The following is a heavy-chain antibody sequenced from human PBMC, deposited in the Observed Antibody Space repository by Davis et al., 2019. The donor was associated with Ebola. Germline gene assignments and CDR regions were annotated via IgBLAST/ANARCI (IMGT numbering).Heavy chain of an antibody. J-gene: IGHJ6*02. Sequence: SVKVSCKASGGTFSSYAISWVRQAPGQGLEWMGGIIPIFGTANYAQKFQGRVTITADKSTSTAYMELSSLRSEDTAVYYCAREGYCSSTSCYYDYYYYSMGVWGQGTTVTVSS. CDR1: GGTFSSYA. V-gene: IGHV1-69*06. CDR3: AREGYCSSTSCYYDYYYYSMGV. D-gene: IGHD2-2*01. CDR2: IIPIFGTA.